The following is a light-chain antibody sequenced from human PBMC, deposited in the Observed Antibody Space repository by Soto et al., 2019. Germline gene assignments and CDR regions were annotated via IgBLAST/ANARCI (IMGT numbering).Light chain of an antibody. CDR2: DDS. Sequence: SYELTQPPSVSVAPGQTARITWGGNNIGSKSVHWYQQKPGQAPVLVVYDDSDRPSGIPERFSGSNSGNTATLTISSVEAGDEADYYCQVWDSSSDNPNWVSGGGTKVTVL. CDR3: QVWDSSSDNPNWV. V-gene: IGLV3-21*02. J-gene: IGLJ3*02. CDR1: NIGSKS.